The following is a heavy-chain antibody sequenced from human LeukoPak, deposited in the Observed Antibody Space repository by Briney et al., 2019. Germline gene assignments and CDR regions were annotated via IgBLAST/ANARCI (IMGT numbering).Heavy chain of an antibody. V-gene: IGHV3-7*01. CDR2: IKQDGSEK. J-gene: IGHJ3*02. CDR1: EITFSSYW. D-gene: IGHD6-19*01. Sequence: PGGSLRLSCTSSEITFSSYWMSWVRQAPGKGLEWVANIKQDGSEKYYVDSLKGRFTISRDNAKNSLYLQMNSLRAEDTAVYYCATSQTTSGRYGNAFDIWGQGTMVTVPS. CDR3: ATSQTTSGRYGNAFDI.